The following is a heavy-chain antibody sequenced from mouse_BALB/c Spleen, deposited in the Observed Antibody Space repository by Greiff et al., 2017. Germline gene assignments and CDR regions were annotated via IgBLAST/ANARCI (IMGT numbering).Heavy chain of an antibody. CDR3: TRGDGRDYAMDY. CDR2: IYPGNSDT. V-gene: IGHV1-5*01. Sequence: VQLQQSGTVLARPGASVKMSCKASGYTFTSYWMHWVKQRPGQGLEWIGAIYPGNSDTSYNQKFKGKAKLTAVTSTSTAYMELSSLTNEDSAVYYCTRGDGRDYAMDYWGQGTSVTVSS. D-gene: IGHD1-1*02. CDR1: GYTFTSYW. J-gene: IGHJ4*01.